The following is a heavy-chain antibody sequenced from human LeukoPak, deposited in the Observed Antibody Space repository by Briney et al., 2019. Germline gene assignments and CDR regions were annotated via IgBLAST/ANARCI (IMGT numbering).Heavy chain of an antibody. Sequence: SETLSLTCTVSGDSISSYYWSWIRQPPGKGLEWIGYIFYSGSTKYNPSLKSRVTISVDTSKNQFSLKLSSVTAADTAVYYCARGSGSGTSMAYPWGQGTLVTVSS. V-gene: IGHV4-59*01. D-gene: IGHD3-10*01. J-gene: IGHJ5*02. CDR1: GDSISSYY. CDR3: ARGSGSGTSMAYP. CDR2: IFYSGST.